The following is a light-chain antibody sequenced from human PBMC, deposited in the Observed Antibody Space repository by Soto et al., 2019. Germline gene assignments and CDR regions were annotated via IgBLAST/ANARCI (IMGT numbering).Light chain of an antibody. CDR1: QSVSSSY. V-gene: IGKV3-20*01. CDR2: GAS. CDR3: QQYGSSPWT. J-gene: IGKJ1*01. Sequence: ILLTQSQGTLSLSPGERATLSCRASQSVSSSYLAWYQQKPGQAPRLLIYGASSRATGIPDRFSGSGSGTDFTLTISRLEPEDFAVYYCQQYGSSPWTFGQGTKVEIK.